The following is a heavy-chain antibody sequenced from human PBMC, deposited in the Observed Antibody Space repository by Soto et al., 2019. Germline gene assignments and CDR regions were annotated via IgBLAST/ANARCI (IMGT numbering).Heavy chain of an antibody. J-gene: IGHJ4*02. CDR1: GFTVGYNY. CDR3: ARNTDSCGNGGF. D-gene: IGHD3-22*01. CDR2: IYSNGDT. Sequence: EVRLVETGGGLIQPGGSLRLSCAVSGFTVGYNYMYWVRQPPGKGLEWVSLIYSNGDTRYADSVAGRFTVSRDSSKNTLYLQMNNLRDEDTAVYYCARNTDSCGNGGFCGQGTLVTVTS. V-gene: IGHV3-53*02.